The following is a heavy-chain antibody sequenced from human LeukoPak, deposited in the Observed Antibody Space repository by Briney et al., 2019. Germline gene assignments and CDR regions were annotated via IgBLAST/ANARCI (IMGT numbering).Heavy chain of an antibody. CDR1: GFSVSNTY. CDR2: IYSGGNT. J-gene: IGHJ4*02. D-gene: IGHD2-21*02. Sequence: GGSLRLSCAASGFSVSNTYMSWVRQASGKGLEWVSIIYSGGNTYYADSVKGRFPISRDNSKNTLYLQMNRLRPEDTAVYYCARGTVTAPDYWGQGTLVTVSS. CDR3: ARGTVTAPDY. V-gene: IGHV3-53*01.